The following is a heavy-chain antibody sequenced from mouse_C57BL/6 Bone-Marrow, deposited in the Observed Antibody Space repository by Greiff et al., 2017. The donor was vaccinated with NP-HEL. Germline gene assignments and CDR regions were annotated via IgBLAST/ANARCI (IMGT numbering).Heavy chain of an antibody. J-gene: IGHJ2*01. CDR2: INYDGSST. CDR3: ARALTGVLFDY. D-gene: IGHD4-1*01. CDR1: GFTFSDYY. V-gene: IGHV5-16*01. Sequence: DVQLVESEGGLVQPGSSMKLSCTASGFTFSDYYMAWVRQVPEKGLEWVANINYDGSSTYYLDSLKSRFIISRDNAKNILYLQMSSLKSEDTATYYCARALTGVLFDYWGQGTTLTVSS.